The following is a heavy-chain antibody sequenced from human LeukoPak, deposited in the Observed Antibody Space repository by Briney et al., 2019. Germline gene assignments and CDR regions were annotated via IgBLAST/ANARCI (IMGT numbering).Heavy chain of an antibody. J-gene: IGHJ6*03. CDR1: GFTFSSYS. V-gene: IGHV3-21*04. D-gene: IGHD6-13*01. CDR3: TRPIAAAGNEYYYYYMDV. CDR2: ISSSSSYI. Sequence: GGSLRLSCAASGFTFSSYSMNWVRQAPGKGLEWVSSISSSSSYIYYADSVKGRFTISRDNSKNTLYLQMNSLKTEDTAVYYCTRPIAAAGNEYYYYYMDVWGKGTTVTVSS.